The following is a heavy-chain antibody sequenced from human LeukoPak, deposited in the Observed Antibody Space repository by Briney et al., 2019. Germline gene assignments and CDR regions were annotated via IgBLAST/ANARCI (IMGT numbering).Heavy chain of an antibody. V-gene: IGHV4-4*07. CDR2: IYTSGST. CDR1: GVSISSYY. D-gene: IGHD2-15*01. J-gene: IGHJ4*02. Sequence: KPSETLSLTCTVSGVSISSYYWNWIRQPAGKGLEWIGRIYTSGSTNYNPSLKSRVTMSVDTSNNQFSLKLGSVTAADTAVYYCARTFCSGGSCYHFDYWGQGTLVTVSS. CDR3: ARTFCSGGSCYHFDY.